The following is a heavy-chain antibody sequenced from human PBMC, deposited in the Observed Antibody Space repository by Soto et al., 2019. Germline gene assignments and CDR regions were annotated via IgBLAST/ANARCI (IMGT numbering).Heavy chain of an antibody. D-gene: IGHD3-22*01. CDR3: ARDYDSSGYPRYYFDY. V-gene: IGHV3-30-3*01. Sequence: GGSLRLSCAASGFTFNSYAMHWVRQAPGKGLEWVAVMSSDGSNKYFADSVKGRFTISRDNSKNTLFLQMNSLRAEDTAVYYCARDYDSSGYPRYYFDYWGQGTLVTVSS. J-gene: IGHJ4*02. CDR1: GFTFNSYA. CDR2: MSSDGSNK.